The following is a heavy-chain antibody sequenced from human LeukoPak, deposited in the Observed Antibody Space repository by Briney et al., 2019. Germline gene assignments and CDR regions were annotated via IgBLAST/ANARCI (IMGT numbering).Heavy chain of an antibody. CDR3: ARDRLWFGELSP. CDR1: GFTFSSYS. CDR2: ISSSSSYI. Sequence: GGSLRLSCAASGFTFSSYSMNWVRQAPGKGLEWVSSISSSSSYIYYADSVKGRFTISRDNAKNSLYLQMNSLRAEDTAVYYCARDRLWFGELSPWGQGTLVTVSS. D-gene: IGHD3-10*01. V-gene: IGHV3-21*01. J-gene: IGHJ5*02.